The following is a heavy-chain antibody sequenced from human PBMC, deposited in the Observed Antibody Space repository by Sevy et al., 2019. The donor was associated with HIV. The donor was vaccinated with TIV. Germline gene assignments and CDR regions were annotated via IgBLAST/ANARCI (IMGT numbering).Heavy chain of an antibody. Sequence: ASVKVSCKASGYSFTGFYIHWMRQAPGQGLEWMGWINPNNGDAKYAQKYQGRVTMTRDTSATTTYMEPTSLRSDDTAMYYCVRGYFGSGSYRLLYWGQGAPVTVSS. J-gene: IGHJ4*02. CDR1: GYSFTGFY. D-gene: IGHD3-10*01. CDR2: INPNNGDA. CDR3: VRGYFGSGSYRLLY. V-gene: IGHV1-2*02.